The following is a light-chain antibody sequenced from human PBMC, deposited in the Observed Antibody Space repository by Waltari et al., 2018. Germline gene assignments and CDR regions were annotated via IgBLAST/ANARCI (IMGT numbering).Light chain of an antibody. CDR1: SDINVGDFI. CDR2: YNSDSEK. CDR3: MFWPSNVWV. Sequence: QPVLTQPPSSSASPGESARLTCTLPSDINVGDFIIYWYQQKPGSPPRFLLYYNSDSEKAQGAGVPSRFSGSKDASANAGSLLISGLQSEDEADYYCMFWPSNVWVFGGGTKLTVL. J-gene: IGLJ3*02. V-gene: IGLV5-37*01.